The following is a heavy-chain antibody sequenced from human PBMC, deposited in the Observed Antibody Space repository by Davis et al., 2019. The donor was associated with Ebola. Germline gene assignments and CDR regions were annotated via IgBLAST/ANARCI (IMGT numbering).Heavy chain of an antibody. CDR2: LGTSADT. D-gene: IGHD1-26*01. CDR1: GFTFDNFW. V-gene: IGHV3-23*01. CDR3: VKDTSNIWFDI. J-gene: IGHJ3*02. Sequence: GESLKISCAASGFTFDNFWMSWVRQAPGKGLEWVSTLGTSADTYYADSVKGRFTISRDNSKNTLYLQMNGLRVEDTAIYFCVKDTSNIWFDIWGQGTMVTVSS.